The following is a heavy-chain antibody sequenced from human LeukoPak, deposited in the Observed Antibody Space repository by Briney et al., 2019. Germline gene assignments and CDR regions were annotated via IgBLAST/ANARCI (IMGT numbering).Heavy chain of an antibody. D-gene: IGHD3-22*01. J-gene: IGHJ4*02. CDR1: GFTFSSYS. CDR3: ARCNHYYDSSGYFR. CDR2: ISSSSSYI. V-gene: IGHV3-21*01. Sequence: GGSLTLSCAASGFTFSSYSMNWVRQAPGKGLEWVSSISSSSSYIYYAASVKGRFTISRDNPRNSLYLQMNSLRAEDTAVYCCARCNHYYDSSGYFRWGQGTLVTVSS.